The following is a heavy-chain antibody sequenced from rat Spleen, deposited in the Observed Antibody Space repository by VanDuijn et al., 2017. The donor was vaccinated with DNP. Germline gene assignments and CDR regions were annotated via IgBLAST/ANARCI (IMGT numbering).Heavy chain of an antibody. J-gene: IGHJ3*01. D-gene: IGHD1-1*01. CDR2: IRYDGGTT. V-gene: IGHV5-20*01. CDR3: AIYFYSGDNWFGY. CDR1: GFSFSDYY. Sequence: EVQLVESGGGLVQPGRSLKLSCVTSGFSFSDYYMAWVRQAPTKGLEWVAYIRYDGGTTYYGDSVKGRFTLSRDNAKSTLYLQMKSLRSEDMATYYCAIYFYSGDNWFGYWGQGTLVTVSS.